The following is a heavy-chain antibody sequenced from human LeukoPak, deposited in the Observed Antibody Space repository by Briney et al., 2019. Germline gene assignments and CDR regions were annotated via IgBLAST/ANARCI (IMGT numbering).Heavy chain of an antibody. Sequence: GASLKISCKGSGYSFTSYWIGWVRQMPGKGLEWMGIIYPGDSDTSYSPSFQGQVTISADKSNNTASLQWSSVKASDPAVYSCARGLIWFGELFLSAFDIWGQGKMVTVSS. CDR2: IYPGDSDT. J-gene: IGHJ3*02. CDR1: GYSFTSYW. CDR3: ARGLIWFGELFLSAFDI. V-gene: IGHV5-51*01. D-gene: IGHD3-10*01.